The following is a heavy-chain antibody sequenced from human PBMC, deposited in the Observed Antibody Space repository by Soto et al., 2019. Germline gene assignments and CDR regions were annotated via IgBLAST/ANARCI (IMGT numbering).Heavy chain of an antibody. Sequence: PGESLKISCKASGYSFTTYWIGWVRQMPGKGLEWMGIIYPGDSDTRYSPSFQGQVTISADRSISTAYLQWGSLKASDTAMYYCARHTWSSGSPAAFDYWGQGTQVTVSS. J-gene: IGHJ4*02. CDR1: GYSFTTYW. CDR2: IYPGDSDT. D-gene: IGHD1-26*01. V-gene: IGHV5-51*01. CDR3: ARHTWSSGSPAAFDY.